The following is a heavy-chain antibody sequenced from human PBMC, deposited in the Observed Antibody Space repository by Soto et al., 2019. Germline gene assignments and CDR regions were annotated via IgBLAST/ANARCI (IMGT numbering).Heavy chain of an antibody. V-gene: IGHV3-30-3*01. CDR2: ISYDGGNQ. CDR1: GFTSSSYP. D-gene: IGHD1-20*01. Sequence: GGSLRLSCEASGFTSSSYPMHWVRQAPGKGLEWVTVISYDGGNQYYADSVKGRFTISRDNSKDTLYLQMRSLRSDDTAVYFCARGPITQTSFIDHWGQGTLVTVSS. CDR3: ARGPITQTSFIDH. J-gene: IGHJ4*02.